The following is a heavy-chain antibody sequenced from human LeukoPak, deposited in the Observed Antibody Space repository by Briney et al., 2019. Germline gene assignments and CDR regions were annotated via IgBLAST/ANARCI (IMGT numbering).Heavy chain of an antibody. V-gene: IGHV3-48*01. CDR3: AREKSTFDFDY. D-gene: IGHD1-1*01. CDR2: ISSSSSTI. Sequence: PGGSLRLSCAASGFTFSSYSMNWVRHAPGKGLEWVSYISSSSSTIYYADSVKGRFTISRDNAKNSLYLQMNSLRAEDTAVYYCAREKSTFDFDYWGQGTLVTVSS. J-gene: IGHJ4*02. CDR1: GFTFSSYS.